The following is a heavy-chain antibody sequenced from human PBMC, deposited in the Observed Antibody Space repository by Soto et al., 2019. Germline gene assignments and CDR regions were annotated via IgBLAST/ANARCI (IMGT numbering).Heavy chain of an antibody. V-gene: IGHV1-8*01. J-gene: IGHJ3*02. Sequence: QVQLVQSGAEVKKPGASVKVSCKASGYTFSDYDINWVRQAPGQGLELMGWMNPNSGNTQTQKFLGRLIMTRDTSISTAYMELSGLESDDTAVYFCARGGTQEWLADAIDIWGQGTMVTVSS. CDR2: MNPNSGNT. D-gene: IGHD6-19*01. CDR1: GYTFSDYD. CDR3: ARGGTQEWLADAIDI.